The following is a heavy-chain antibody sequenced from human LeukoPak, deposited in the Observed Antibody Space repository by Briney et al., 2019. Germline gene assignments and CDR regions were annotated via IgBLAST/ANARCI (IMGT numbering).Heavy chain of an antibody. V-gene: IGHV4-59*08. J-gene: IGHJ4*02. CDR2: IYYSGST. D-gene: IGHD6-6*01. Sequence: SETLSLTCTVSGGSISSYYWNWIRQPPGKGLEWIGYIYYSGSTNYNPSLKSRVTISVDTSKNQFSLKLSSVTAADTAVYYCARLKLDYFDYWGQGTLVTVSS. CDR3: ARLKLDYFDY. CDR1: GGSISSYY.